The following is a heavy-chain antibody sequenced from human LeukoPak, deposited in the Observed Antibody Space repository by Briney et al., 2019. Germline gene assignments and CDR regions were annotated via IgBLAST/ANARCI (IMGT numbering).Heavy chain of an antibody. CDR1: GFTFSSYE. Sequence: GGSLRLSCAASGFTFSSYEMNWVRQAPGKGLEWVSSISSSSSYIFYADSVRGRFSISRDNAKNSLYLQMNSLRAEDTALYYCARDQSAVADAFDIWGQGTMVTVSS. J-gene: IGHJ3*02. CDR2: ISSSSSYI. V-gene: IGHV3-21*04. CDR3: ARDQSAVADAFDI. D-gene: IGHD6-19*01.